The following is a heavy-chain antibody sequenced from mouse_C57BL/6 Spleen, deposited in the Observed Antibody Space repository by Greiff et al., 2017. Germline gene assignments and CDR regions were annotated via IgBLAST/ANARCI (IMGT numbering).Heavy chain of an antibody. D-gene: IGHD1-2*01. J-gene: IGHJ2*01. Sequence: EVQLQQSGPELVKPGASVKMSCKASGYTFTDYNMHWVKQSHGKSLEWIGNINPNNGGTSYNQKFKGKATLTVNKSSSTAYMELRSLTSEDSAVYYCATGCRYYFDYWGQGTTLTVSS. CDR2: INPNNGGT. V-gene: IGHV1-22*01. CDR1: GYTFTDYN. CDR3: ATGCRYYFDY.